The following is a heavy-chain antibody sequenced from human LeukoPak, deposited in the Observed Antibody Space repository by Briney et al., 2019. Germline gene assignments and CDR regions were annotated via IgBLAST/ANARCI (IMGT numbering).Heavy chain of an antibody. J-gene: IGHJ4*02. V-gene: IGHV3-7*01. CDR3: ARERGDDSSGYHYDY. CDR1: GFTFSSYW. CDR2: IKQDGSEK. Sequence: GGSLRLSCAASGFTFSSYWMSWVRQAPGKGLEWVANIKQDGSEKYYVDSVKGRFTIFRDNSKNTLYLQMNSLRAEDTAVYYCARERGDDSSGYHYDYWGQGTLVTVSS. D-gene: IGHD3-22*01.